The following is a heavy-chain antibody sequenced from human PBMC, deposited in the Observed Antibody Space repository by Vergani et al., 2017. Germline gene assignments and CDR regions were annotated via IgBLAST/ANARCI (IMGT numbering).Heavy chain of an antibody. Sequence: EVMLVQSGAEVKKPGESLKISCKYSESSFISNEIAWVRQMSGKGLQWMGNINPIDSKIAYSPSFQGQAIMSLDKSITTAYLQWRSLKAADTAIYYCTRHVPCGDGACLHFDHWCQGTQVPVSS. CDR2: INPIDSKI. V-gene: IGHV5-51*01. CDR1: ESSFISNE. D-gene: IGHD2-21*01. J-gene: IGHJ4*02. CDR3: TRHVPCGDGACLHFDH.